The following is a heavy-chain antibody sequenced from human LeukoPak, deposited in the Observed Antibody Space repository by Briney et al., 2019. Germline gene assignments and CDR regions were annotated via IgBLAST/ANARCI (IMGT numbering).Heavy chain of an antibody. D-gene: IGHD3-10*01. CDR3: ARAFYYGSGSYRPSKFDY. CDR2: IYYSGST. V-gene: IGHV4-59*12. J-gene: IGHJ4*02. Sequence: SETLSLTCTVSGGSISSYYWSWIRQPPGKGLEWIGYIYYSGSTNYNPSLKSRVTISVDTSKNQFSLKLSSVTAADTAVYYCARAFYYGSGSYRPSKFDYWGQGTLVTVSS. CDR1: GGSISSYY.